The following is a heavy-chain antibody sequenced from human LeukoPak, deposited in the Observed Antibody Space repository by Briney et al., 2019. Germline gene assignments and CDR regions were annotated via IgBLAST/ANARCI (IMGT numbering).Heavy chain of an antibody. Sequence: ASVKVSFKASGYTFTGYYLHWVRQAPGQGLEWVGWINPNSGGTNYAQKFQGRVTMTRDTSITTVYMELSRLRSDDTAVYYCSRDGDSGYDSFDWFDPWGQGTLVTVSS. D-gene: IGHD5-12*01. CDR1: GYTFTGYY. J-gene: IGHJ5*02. CDR3: SRDGDSGYDSFDWFDP. CDR2: INPNSGGT. V-gene: IGHV1-2*02.